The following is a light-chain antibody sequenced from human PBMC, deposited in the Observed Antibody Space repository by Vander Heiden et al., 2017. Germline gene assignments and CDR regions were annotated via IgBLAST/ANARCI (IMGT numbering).Light chain of an antibody. CDR3: MLAPQTGYS. CDR2: LGS. Sequence: DIVMTQSPLSLPVTPGEPASISCRSSQSLLHSNGYNYLDWYLQKPGQSPQLLIYLGSNRASGVPDRFSGSASGTDFTLKMSRVEAEDLGVYYCMLAPQTGYSFGQRAKQEMK. V-gene: IGKV2-28*01. CDR1: QSLLHSNGYNY. J-gene: IGKJ2*03.